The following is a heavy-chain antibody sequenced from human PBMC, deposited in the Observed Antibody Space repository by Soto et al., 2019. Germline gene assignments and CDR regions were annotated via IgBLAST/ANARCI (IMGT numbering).Heavy chain of an antibody. V-gene: IGHV1-18*04. Sequence: QVQLVQSGAEVKKPGASVKVSCKASGYTFTSYGISWVRQAPGQGLEWMGWISAYNGNTNYAQKLQDRVTMTTDTSTSTAYMELRSLRSDDTAVYYCAIEVLGGTNYDILTGYLTPSFDYWGQGTLVTVSS. J-gene: IGHJ4*02. D-gene: IGHD3-9*01. CDR3: AIEVLGGTNYDILTGYLTPSFDY. CDR2: ISAYNGNT. CDR1: GYTFTSYG.